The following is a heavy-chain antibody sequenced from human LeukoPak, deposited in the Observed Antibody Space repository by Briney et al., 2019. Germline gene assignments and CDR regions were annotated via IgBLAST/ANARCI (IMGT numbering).Heavy chain of an antibody. CDR3: AGGTMIVVVKEDY. Sequence: SQTLSLTCAISGDSVSSNSAAWNWIRQSPSRGLEWLGRTYYRSKWNNDYAVSVKSRITINPDTSKNQFSLQLNSVTPDDTAVYYCAGGTMIVVVKEDYWGQGTLVTVSS. D-gene: IGHD3-22*01. V-gene: IGHV6-1*01. CDR2: TYYRSKWNN. CDR1: GDSVSSNSAA. J-gene: IGHJ4*02.